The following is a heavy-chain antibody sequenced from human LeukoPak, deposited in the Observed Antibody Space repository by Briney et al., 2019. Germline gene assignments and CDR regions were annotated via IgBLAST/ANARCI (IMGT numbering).Heavy chain of an antibody. D-gene: IGHD2-2*01. CDR3: ARAYCSTTSCYPSASDI. CDR1: GGSFSGDYY. Sequence: SETLSLTCAVYGGSFSGDYYWSWIRQPPGKGLEWIGEISHSGSTDYNASLKSRVTISVDTSKNQLSLKLTSVTAADTAVYYCARAYCSTTSCYPSASDIWGQGTMITVSS. J-gene: IGHJ3*02. V-gene: IGHV4-34*01. CDR2: ISHSGST.